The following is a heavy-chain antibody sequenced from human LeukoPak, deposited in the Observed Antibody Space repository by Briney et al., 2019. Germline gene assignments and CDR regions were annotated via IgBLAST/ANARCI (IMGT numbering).Heavy chain of an antibody. V-gene: IGHV1-69*13. CDR2: IIPIFGTA. CDR3: ATGATTPQH. D-gene: IGHD1-26*01. J-gene: IGHJ1*01. CDR1: GYTFTSYG. Sequence: ASVKVSCKASGYTFTSYGSSWVRQAPGQGLEWMGGIIPIFGTANYAQKFQGRVTITADESTSTAYMELSSLKSEDTAVYYCATGATTPQHWGQGTLVTVSS.